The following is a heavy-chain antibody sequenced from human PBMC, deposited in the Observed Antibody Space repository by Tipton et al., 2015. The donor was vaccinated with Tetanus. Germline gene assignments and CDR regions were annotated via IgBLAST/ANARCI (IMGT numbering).Heavy chain of an antibody. V-gene: IGHV3-21*01. J-gene: IGHJ4*02. CDR3: ASGRTLDY. CDR1: GYSFSDYY. CDR2: ISSTSSYI. Sequence: SLRLSCAGSGYSFSDYYMNWVRQAPGTGLQWVASISSTSSYIYYADSLKGRFTISRDNAKNSLYLQIDSLGAEDTALYYCASGRTLDYWGQGTLVTVSS.